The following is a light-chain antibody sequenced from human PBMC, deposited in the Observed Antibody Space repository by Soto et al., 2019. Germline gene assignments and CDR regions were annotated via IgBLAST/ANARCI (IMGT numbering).Light chain of an antibody. V-gene: IGKV1-27*01. J-gene: IGKJ1*01. CDR2: AAS. Sequence: DIQMTQSPSTLSASVGDRVTITCRASQGISNYLAWYQQKPGKVPKLLIYAASTLQSGVPSRFSGSGSGTDFTLTISSLQPEDVATYYCQKYNSAPTFGPGTKVDI. CDR3: QKYNSAPT. CDR1: QGISNY.